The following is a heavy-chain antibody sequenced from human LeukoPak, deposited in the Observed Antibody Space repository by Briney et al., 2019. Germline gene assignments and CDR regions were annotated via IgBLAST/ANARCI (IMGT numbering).Heavy chain of an antibody. V-gene: IGHV3-7*01. CDR1: GFTFSSYW. CDR2: IKRDGSEK. J-gene: IGHJ4*02. Sequence: GGSLRLSCAASGFTFSSYWMRWVRQAPGKGLEWVANIKRDGSEKYYVDSVKGRFTISRDNANNSLYLQINSLRAEDTAVYYCARSPGMNTGSYEDYFDYWGQGTLVTVSS. D-gene: IGHD1-26*01. CDR3: ARSPGMNTGSYEDYFDY.